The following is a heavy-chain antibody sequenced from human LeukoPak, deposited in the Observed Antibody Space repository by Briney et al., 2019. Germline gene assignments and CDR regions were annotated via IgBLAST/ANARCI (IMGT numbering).Heavy chain of an antibody. D-gene: IGHD5-24*01. CDR2: IKHDGSEK. CDR1: GFTFSRHW. CDR3: AGVYRDGYNPDY. Sequence: GGSLRLSCAASGFTFSRHWMTWVRQAPGKGLEGVANIKHDGSEKNYVDSVKGRFTISRDNAKNSLYLQMNSLRAEDTAVYYCAGVYRDGYNPDYWGQGTLVTVSS. V-gene: IGHV3-7*03. J-gene: IGHJ4*02.